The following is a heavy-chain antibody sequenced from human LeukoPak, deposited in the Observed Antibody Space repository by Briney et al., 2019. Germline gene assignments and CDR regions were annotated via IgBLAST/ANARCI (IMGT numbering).Heavy chain of an antibody. CDR3: ARGSGWYAS. CDR2: INHSGST. CDR1: GGSISSGGYY. Sequence: SQTLSLTCTVSGGSISSGGYYWSWIRQPPGKGLEWIGEINHSGSTNYNPSLKSRVTISVDTSKNQFSLKLSSVTAADTAVYYCARGSGWYASWGQGTLVTVSS. V-gene: IGHV4-30-2*01. D-gene: IGHD6-19*01. J-gene: IGHJ4*02.